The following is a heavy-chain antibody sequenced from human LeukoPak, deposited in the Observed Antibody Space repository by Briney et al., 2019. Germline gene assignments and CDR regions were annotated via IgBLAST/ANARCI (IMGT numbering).Heavy chain of an antibody. CDR2: IIPILGIA. D-gene: IGHD5-12*01. Sequence: GSSVKVSCKASGGTFSSYAISWVRQAPGQGLEWMGRIIPILGIANYAQKFQGRVTITADKSTSTAYMELSSLRSEDTAVYYCASSGGIVATISSPFDYWAREPWSPSPQ. CDR3: ASSGGIVATISSPFDY. J-gene: IGHJ4*02. CDR1: GGTFSSYA. V-gene: IGHV1-69*04.